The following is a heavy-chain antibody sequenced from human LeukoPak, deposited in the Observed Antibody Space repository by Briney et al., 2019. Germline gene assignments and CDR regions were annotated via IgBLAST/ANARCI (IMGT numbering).Heavy chain of an antibody. D-gene: IGHD4-17*01. V-gene: IGHV3-21*01. CDR1: GFTFSSYS. CDR2: ISRSSRHL. J-gene: IGHJ1*01. Sequence: GGSLRLSCAASGFTFSSYSMNWFRKAPGKGLEWVSSISRSSRHLYYADSVKGRFTISRDDAKNSVYLQMNSLRADETALYYCVRDFDTVTTAYSQLWGQGTLVTVSS. CDR3: VRDFDTVTTAYSQL.